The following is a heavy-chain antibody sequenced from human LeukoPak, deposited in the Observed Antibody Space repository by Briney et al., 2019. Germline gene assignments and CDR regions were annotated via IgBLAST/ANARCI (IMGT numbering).Heavy chain of an antibody. D-gene: IGHD5-24*01. Sequence: PGGSLRLSCAASGFTFSSYAMHWVRQAPGKGLEWVAVISYDGSNKYYADSVKGRFTISRDNSKNTLYLQMNSLRAEDTAVYYCARDDGYNGGPADYWGQGTLVTVSS. V-gene: IGHV3-30-3*01. CDR3: ARDDGYNGGPADY. J-gene: IGHJ4*02. CDR1: GFTFSSYA. CDR2: ISYDGSNK.